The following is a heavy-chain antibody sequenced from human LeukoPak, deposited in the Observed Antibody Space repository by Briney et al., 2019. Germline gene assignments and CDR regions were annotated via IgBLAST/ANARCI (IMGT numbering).Heavy chain of an antibody. V-gene: IGHV3-21*01. D-gene: IGHD2-15*01. Sequence: PGGSLRLSCAASGFTFSSYSMNWVRQAPGKGLEWVSSISSSSSYIYYADSVKGRFTISRDNAKNSLYLQMNSLRAEDTAVYYCAMTHRCSGGSCASDYWGQGTLVTVSS. J-gene: IGHJ4*02. CDR1: GFTFSSYS. CDR3: AMTHRCSGGSCASDY. CDR2: ISSSSSYI.